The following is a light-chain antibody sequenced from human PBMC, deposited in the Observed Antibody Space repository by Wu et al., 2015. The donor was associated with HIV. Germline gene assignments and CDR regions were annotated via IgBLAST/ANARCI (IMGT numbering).Light chain of an antibody. J-gene: IGKJ5*01. V-gene: IGKV3-11*01. Sequence: EIVLTQSPVTLSLSPGERATLSCRASQSVSSSLAWYQQKPGQAPRLLMYDASNRATGIPARFSGSASGTDFTLTISSLEPEDFAIYYCQQHYNWPLTFGRGTRLEIK. CDR2: DAS. CDR1: QSVSSS. CDR3: QQHYNWPLT.